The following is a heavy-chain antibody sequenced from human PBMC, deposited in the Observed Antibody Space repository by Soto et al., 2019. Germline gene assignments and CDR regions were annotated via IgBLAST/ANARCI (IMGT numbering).Heavy chain of an antibody. D-gene: IGHD4-17*01. CDR1: GGSISSGEYY. Sequence: PSETLSLTCTVSGGSISSGEYYWSWIRKHPGKGLEWIGYIYYSGSNYYNPSLKSRVSISVDTSQNQFSLNLSSVTAADTAIYYCARDRYGVPRGDYFDSWGQGILVTVSS. CDR3: ARDRYGVPRGDYFDS. V-gene: IGHV4-31*03. J-gene: IGHJ4*02. CDR2: IYYSGSN.